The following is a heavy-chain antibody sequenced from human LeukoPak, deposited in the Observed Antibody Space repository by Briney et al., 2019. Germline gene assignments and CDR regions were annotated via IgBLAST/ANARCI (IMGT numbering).Heavy chain of an antibody. J-gene: IGHJ4*02. CDR1: GYTFTGYY. CDR2: INPNSGGT. V-gene: IGHV1-2*06. CDR3: AANQLSKWELLDFDY. D-gene: IGHD1-26*01. Sequence: ASVKVSCKASGYTFTGYYMHWVRQAPGQGLEWMGRINPNSGGTNYAQKFQGRVTMTRDTSTSTAYMELRSLRSDDTAVYYCAANQLSKWELLDFDYWGQGTLVTVSS.